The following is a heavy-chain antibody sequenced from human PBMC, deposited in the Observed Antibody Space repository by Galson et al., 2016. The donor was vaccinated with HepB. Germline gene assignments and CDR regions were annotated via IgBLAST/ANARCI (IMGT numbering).Heavy chain of an antibody. Sequence: SLRLSCAASGFTFSSYAMSWVRQAPGKGLEWVSSIKNSNSDVYYEDSVKGRFTISRDNAENSLYLQMDSLTAGDTAMYYCARARIAALGTGAFDMWGQGTMVTVSS. J-gene: IGHJ3*02. D-gene: IGHD6-13*01. CDR1: GFTFSSYA. V-gene: IGHV3-21*01. CDR2: IKNSNSDV. CDR3: ARARIAALGTGAFDM.